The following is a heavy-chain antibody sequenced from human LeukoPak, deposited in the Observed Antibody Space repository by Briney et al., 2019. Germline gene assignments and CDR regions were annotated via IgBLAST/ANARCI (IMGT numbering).Heavy chain of an antibody. D-gene: IGHD5-12*01. V-gene: IGHV3-23*01. J-gene: IGHJ4*02. Sequence: GGSLRLSCAAFGFTFSSYAMSWVRQAPGKGLEWVSAISGSGGSTYYVDSVKGRFTISRDNSKNTLYLQMNSLRAEDTAVYYCVKGSPLATGYLDYWGQGTLVTVSS. CDR3: VKGSPLATGYLDY. CDR2: ISGSGGST. CDR1: GFTFSSYA.